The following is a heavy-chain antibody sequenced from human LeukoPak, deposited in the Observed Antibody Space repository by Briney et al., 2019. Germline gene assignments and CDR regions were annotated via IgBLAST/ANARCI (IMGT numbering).Heavy chain of an antibody. D-gene: IGHD5-18*01. CDR3: AREGRYSYGSNWFDP. J-gene: IGHJ5*02. V-gene: IGHV4-61*01. CDR2: IYYSGST. CDR1: GYSISSGYY. Sequence: SETLSLTCTVSGYSISSGYYWGWIRQPPGKGLEWIGYIYYSGSTNYNPSLKSRVTISVDTSKNQFSLKLSSVTAADTAVYYCAREGRYSYGSNWFDPWGQGTLVTVSS.